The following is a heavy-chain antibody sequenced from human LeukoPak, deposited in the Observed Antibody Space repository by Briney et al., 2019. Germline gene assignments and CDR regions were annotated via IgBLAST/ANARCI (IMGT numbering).Heavy chain of an antibody. CDR3: ARSYYDVLTGYSYKYYGLDV. CDR1: GYSISSGYY. D-gene: IGHD3-9*01. CDR2: IYHSGST. Sequence: SETLSLTCTVSGYSISSGYYWGWIRQPPGKGLEWIGSIYHSGSTYYNPSLKSRVTISVDTSKNQFSLKLSSVTAADTAVYYCARSYYDVLTGYSYKYYGLDVWGPGTTVSVSS. J-gene: IGHJ6*01. V-gene: IGHV4-38-2*02.